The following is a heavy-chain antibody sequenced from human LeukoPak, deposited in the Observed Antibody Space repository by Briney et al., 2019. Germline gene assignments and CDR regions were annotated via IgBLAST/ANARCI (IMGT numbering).Heavy chain of an antibody. CDR3: ARAGVNWNDEGRTWWFDP. J-gene: IGHJ5*02. D-gene: IGHD1-1*01. V-gene: IGHV4-31*03. CDR2: IYYSGST. Sequence: SETLSLTCSVSGGSVSNGGYYWSWIRQHPGKGLEWIGDIYYSGSTYYNPSLKSRITISVDTSKNQFSLKLSSVTAADTAVYYCARAGVNWNDEGRTWWFDPWGQGTLVTVSS. CDR1: GGSVSNGGYY.